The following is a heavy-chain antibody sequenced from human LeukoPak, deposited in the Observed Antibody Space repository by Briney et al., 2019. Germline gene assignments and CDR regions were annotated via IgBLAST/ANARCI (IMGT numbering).Heavy chain of an antibody. CDR1: GGSISSYY. V-gene: IGHV4-59*01. CDR3: AGVGWRSSGSYMGCYFDY. CDR2: IYYSGST. D-gene: IGHD3-22*01. Sequence: SETLSLTCTVSGGSISSYYWSWIRQPPGKGLEWIGYIYYSGSTNYNPSLKSRVTISVDTSKNQFSLKLSSVTAADTAVYYCAGVGWRSSGSYMGCYFDYWGQGTLVTVSS. J-gene: IGHJ4*02.